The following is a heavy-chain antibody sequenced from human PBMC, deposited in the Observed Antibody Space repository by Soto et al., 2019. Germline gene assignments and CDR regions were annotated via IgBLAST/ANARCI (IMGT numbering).Heavy chain of an antibody. V-gene: IGHV5-51*01. CDR1: GYSFTSYW. J-gene: IGHJ6*02. D-gene: IGHD6-13*01. CDR2: IYPGDSDT. Sequence: EVQLVQSGAEVKKPGESLKISCKGSGYSFTSYWIGWVRQMPGKGLEWMGIIYPGDSDTRYSPSFQGQVTISADKSISTAYLQWSSLKASDTAMYYCAKQQLPYYYYYGMDVWGQGTTVTVSS. CDR3: AKQQLPYYYYYGMDV.